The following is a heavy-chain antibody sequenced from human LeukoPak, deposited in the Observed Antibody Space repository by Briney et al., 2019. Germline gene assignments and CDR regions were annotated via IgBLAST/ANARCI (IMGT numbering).Heavy chain of an antibody. D-gene: IGHD3-10*01. CDR2: ISSSGSTI. Sequence: PGGSLRLSCAASGFTFSDYYMSWIRQAPGKGLEWVSYISSSGSTIYYADSVKGRFTISRDNAKNSLYLQMNSLRAEDTAVYYCARGSNWLFEYGSGSYDAFDIWGQGTMVTVSS. CDR3: ARGSNWLFEYGSGSYDAFDI. J-gene: IGHJ3*02. CDR1: GFTFSDYY. V-gene: IGHV3-11*01.